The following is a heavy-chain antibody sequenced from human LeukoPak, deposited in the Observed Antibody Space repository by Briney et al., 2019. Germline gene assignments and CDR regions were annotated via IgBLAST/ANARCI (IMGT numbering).Heavy chain of an antibody. V-gene: IGHV3-30*18. CDR3: AKEWDKYGSGSPYDF. CDR2: ISHDGTNK. CDR1: GFTFSSYA. Sequence: GGSLRLSCAASGFTFSSYAMHWVRQAPGKGLEWVAIISHDGTNKFYAASVKGRFTLSRDNSKNTLYLQMNSLRTEDTAVYYCAKEWDKYGSGSPYDFWGQGTLVTVSS. D-gene: IGHD3-10*01. J-gene: IGHJ4*02.